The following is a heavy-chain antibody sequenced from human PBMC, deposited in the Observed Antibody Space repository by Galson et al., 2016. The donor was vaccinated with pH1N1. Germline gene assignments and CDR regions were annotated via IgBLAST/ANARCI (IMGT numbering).Heavy chain of an antibody. D-gene: IGHD5-24*01. CDR1: GDSITSSSYY. Sequence: SLTCSVSGDSITSSSYYWGWIRQPPRKALEYIGSIYYTGTTYYNPSLESRVTIAVDTSKDEISLNLDFVTAADTAIYYCARHLHVPGFKGIDSWGQGILVTVSS. J-gene: IGHJ4*02. V-gene: IGHV4-39*01. CDR3: ARHLHVPGFKGIDS. CDR2: IYYTGTT.